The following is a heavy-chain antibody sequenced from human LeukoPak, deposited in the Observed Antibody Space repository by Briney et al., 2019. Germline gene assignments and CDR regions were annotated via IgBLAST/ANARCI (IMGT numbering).Heavy chain of an antibody. CDR3: ARHHWAYTYGVDNNYFEN. V-gene: IGHV3-21*01. J-gene: IGHJ4*02. CDR2: ISSRSSYI. D-gene: IGHD5-18*01. CDR1: GFTFSSYS. Sequence: GGSLRLSCAASGFTFSSYSMNWVRQAPGKGLEWVSSISSRSSYIYYADSVKGRFTISRDNAKNSLYLQMNSLRAEDTAVYYCARHHWAYTYGVDNNYFENWGQGTLVTVSS.